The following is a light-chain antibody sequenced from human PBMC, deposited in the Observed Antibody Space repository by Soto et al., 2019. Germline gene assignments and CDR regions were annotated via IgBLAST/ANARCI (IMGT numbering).Light chain of an antibody. CDR3: SSYTSISTYV. Sequence: QSALTQPASVSGSPGQSITISCTGTSSDVGGYNYVSWYQQHPGKAPKLMIYDVSNRSSGVSHRFAGSTSGNTASLTIAGLPAEDAADYYGSSYTSISTYVFGTGTKLTVL. J-gene: IGLJ1*01. CDR2: DVS. CDR1: SSDVGGYNY. V-gene: IGLV2-14*01.